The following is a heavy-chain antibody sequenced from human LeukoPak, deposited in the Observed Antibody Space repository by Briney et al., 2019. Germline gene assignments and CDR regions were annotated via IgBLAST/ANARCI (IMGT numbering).Heavy chain of an antibody. D-gene: IGHD3-16*01. V-gene: IGHV1-8*01. CDR3: ARGAWFGSDYTALYYFDY. Sequence: ASVKVSCKTSGYTFTSYDINWVRQATGEGLEWGGWMNPNSGNTGYAQKFLDRVSMTRNAAISTAYMELSSLRSEATAVYYCARGAWFGSDYTALYYFDYWGQGTLVTVSS. J-gene: IGHJ4*02. CDR1: GYTFTSYD. CDR2: MNPNSGNT.